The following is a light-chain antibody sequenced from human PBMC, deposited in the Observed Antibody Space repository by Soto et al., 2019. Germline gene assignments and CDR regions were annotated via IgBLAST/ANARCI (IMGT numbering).Light chain of an antibody. J-gene: IGLJ2*01. CDR2: STN. V-gene: IGLV1-44*01. Sequence: QSVLTQPPSASGTPGQRVTISCSGSSSNIGTNTVNWYQQLPGSAPQLLLYSTNHRPSGVPARFSGSKSGTSASLAISGLQSEDAADYYCAAWDRSLNVVLFGGGTQLTVL. CDR3: AAWDRSLNVVL. CDR1: SSNIGTNT.